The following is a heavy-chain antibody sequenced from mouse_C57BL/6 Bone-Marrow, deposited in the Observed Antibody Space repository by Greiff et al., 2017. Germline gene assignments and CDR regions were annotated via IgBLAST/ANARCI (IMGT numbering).Heavy chain of an antibody. CDR3: VRTYGNYWYFDV. D-gene: IGHD2-1*01. Sequence: EVMLVESGGGLVQPKGSLKLSCAASGFSFNTYAMNWVRQATGKGLEWVARIRSKSNNYATYYADSVKDRFTISRDDSESMLYLQMNNLKTEDTAMYYCVRTYGNYWYFDVWGTGTTVTVSS. V-gene: IGHV10-1*01. J-gene: IGHJ1*03. CDR2: IRSKSNNYAT. CDR1: GFSFNTYA.